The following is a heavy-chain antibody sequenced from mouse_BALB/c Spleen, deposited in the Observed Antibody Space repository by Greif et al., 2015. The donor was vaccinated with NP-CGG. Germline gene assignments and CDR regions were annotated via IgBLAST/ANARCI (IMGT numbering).Heavy chain of an antibody. D-gene: IGHD2-3*01. J-gene: IGHJ4*01. V-gene: IGHV14-3*02. CDR1: GFNIKDTY. Sequence: VHVKQSGAELVKPGASVKLSCTASGFNIKDTYMHWVKQRPEQGLEWIGRIDPANGNTKYDPKFQGKATITADTSSNTAYLQLSSLTSEDTAVYYCARYDGYYSYYYATDYWGQGTSVTVSS. CDR2: IDPANGNT. CDR3: ARYDGYYSYYYATDY.